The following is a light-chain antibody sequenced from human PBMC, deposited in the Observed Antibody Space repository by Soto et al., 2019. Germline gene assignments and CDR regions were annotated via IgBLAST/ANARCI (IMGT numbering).Light chain of an antibody. CDR1: QSVSSY. CDR2: DAS. Sequence: EIVLTQSPATLSLSPGERATLSCRASQSVSSYLAWYQQKPGQAPRLLIYDASNRATGIPARFSGSWSGTDFTLTISSLAPEDFAVYYCQQSSNWPRTFGQGTKVDIK. V-gene: IGKV3-11*01. J-gene: IGKJ2*01. CDR3: QQSSNWPRT.